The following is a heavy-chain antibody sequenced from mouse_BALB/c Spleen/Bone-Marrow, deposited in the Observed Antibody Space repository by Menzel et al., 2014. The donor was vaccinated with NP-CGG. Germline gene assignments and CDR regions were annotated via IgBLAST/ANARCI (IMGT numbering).Heavy chain of an antibody. CDR2: IHPNSGNT. CDR1: GYTFTSSW. V-gene: IGHV1S130*01. J-gene: IGHJ2*01. Sequence: QVQLQQSGSVLLRPGASVKLSCKASGYTFTSSWMHWAKQRPGQGLEWIGEIHPNSGNTNYNEKFKGKATLTVDTSSSTAYVDLSSLTSEDSAVYYCARWGFDYWGQGTTLTVSS. CDR3: ARWGFDY.